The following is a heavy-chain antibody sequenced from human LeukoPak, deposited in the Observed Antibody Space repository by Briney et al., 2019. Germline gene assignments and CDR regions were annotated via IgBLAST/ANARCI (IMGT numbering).Heavy chain of an antibody. D-gene: IGHD2-2*01. V-gene: IGHV3-30*02. CDR1: GFTFSSYG. CDR3: AKDGPVFCSSTSCYVLDY. J-gene: IGHJ4*02. CDR2: IRYDGSNK. Sequence: PGGSLRLSCAAPGFTFSSYGMHWVRQAPGKGLEWVAFIRYDGSNKYYVDSVKGRFTISRDNSKNTLYLQMNSLRAEDTAVYYCAKDGPVFCSSTSCYVLDYWGQGTLVTVSS.